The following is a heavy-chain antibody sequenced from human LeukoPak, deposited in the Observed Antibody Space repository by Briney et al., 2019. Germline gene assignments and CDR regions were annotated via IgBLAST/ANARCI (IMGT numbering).Heavy chain of an antibody. CDR1: GGSISSRSYY. CDR3: ARVGSSSGYYYYYYYMDV. V-gene: IGHV4-39*07. CDR2: INHSGST. D-gene: IGHD6-6*01. J-gene: IGHJ6*03. Sequence: SETLSLTCTVSGGSISSRSYYWSWIRQPPGKGLEWIGEINHSGSTNYNPSLKSRVTISVDTSKNQFSLKLSSVTAADTAVYYCARVGSSSGYYYYYYYMDVWGKGTTVTVSS.